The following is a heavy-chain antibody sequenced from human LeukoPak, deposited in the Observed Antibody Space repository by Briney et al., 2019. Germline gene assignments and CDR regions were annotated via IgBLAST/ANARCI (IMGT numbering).Heavy chain of an antibody. D-gene: IGHD3-16*01. CDR3: ATQRGSYRWGTDFDY. CDR1: GYTFTGYY. V-gene: IGHV1-2*02. Sequence: ASVKVSCKASGYTFTGYYMHWVRQAPGQGLEWMGWINPNSGDTKYSQKFQGRVTMTRDTSISTAYMELSRLRSDDTAVYYCATQRGSYRWGTDFDYWGQGTLVTVCS. J-gene: IGHJ4*02. CDR2: INPNSGDT.